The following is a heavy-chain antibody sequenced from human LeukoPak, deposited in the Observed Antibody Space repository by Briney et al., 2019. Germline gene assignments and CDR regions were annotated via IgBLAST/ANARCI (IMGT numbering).Heavy chain of an antibody. Sequence: ASVKVSCKASGYTFTGYYMHWVRQAPGQGLEWMGWINPNSGGTNYAQKFQGWVTMTRDTSISTAYMELSRLRSDDTAVYYCARDAPNYYDSSGSLFGSWGQGTLVTVSS. CDR1: GYTFTGYY. J-gene: IGHJ5*01. V-gene: IGHV1-2*04. D-gene: IGHD3-22*01. CDR2: INPNSGGT. CDR3: ARDAPNYYDSSGSLFGS.